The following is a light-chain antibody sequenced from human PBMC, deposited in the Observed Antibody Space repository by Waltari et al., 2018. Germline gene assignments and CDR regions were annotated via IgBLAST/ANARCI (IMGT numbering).Light chain of an antibody. V-gene: IGKV2-28*01. J-gene: IGKJ3*01. CDR3: MQALHTPTT. CDR2: LVS. Sequence: DVVMTQTPLALSVTPGQPASISCKSSQSLLHSDGKTHLYWYLQKPGQPPQLLVSLVSGRASGVPDRFSGSGTGTDFTLKISRVEAEDVGIYYCMQALHTPTTFGPGTKVDIK. CDR1: QSLLHSDGKTH.